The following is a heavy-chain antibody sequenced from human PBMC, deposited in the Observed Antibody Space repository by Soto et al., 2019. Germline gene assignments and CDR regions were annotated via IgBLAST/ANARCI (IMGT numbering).Heavy chain of an antibody. CDR3: AKRAVNDGNYGWFDP. V-gene: IGHV3-23*01. Sequence: GGSLRLSCAASGFTFSNYAMSWVRQAPGKGLEWVSTISGSGTYTYYADSVKGRLTISRDNSKNTMSLQMNSLRAEDAAAYYCAKRAVNDGNYGWFDPWGQGTLVTVSS. J-gene: IGHJ5*02. CDR1: GFTFSNYA. CDR2: ISGSGTYT. D-gene: IGHD4-17*01.